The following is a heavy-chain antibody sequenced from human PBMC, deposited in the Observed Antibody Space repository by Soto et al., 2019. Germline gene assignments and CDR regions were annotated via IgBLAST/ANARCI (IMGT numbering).Heavy chain of an antibody. D-gene: IGHD3-3*01. J-gene: IGHJ5*02. CDR3: AKDNSTYYDFWSGYFGTTSNWFDP. CDR1: GFTFSSYG. CDR2: ISYDGSNK. Sequence: GGSLRLSCAASGFTFSSYGMHWVRQAPGKGLEWVAVISYDGSNKYYADSVKGRFTISRDNSKNTLYLQMNSLRAEDTAVYYCAKDNSTYYDFWSGYFGTTSNWFDPWGQGTLVTVSS. V-gene: IGHV3-30*18.